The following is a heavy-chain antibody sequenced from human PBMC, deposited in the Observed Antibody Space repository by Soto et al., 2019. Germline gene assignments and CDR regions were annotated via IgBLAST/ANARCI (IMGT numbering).Heavy chain of an antibody. D-gene: IGHD2-15*01. V-gene: IGHV4-39*01. J-gene: IGHJ3*02. CDR1: GGSISSTSYY. CDR3: ASPYCSGGSCPRAFDI. CDR2: IYYSGST. Sequence: QLQLQESGPGLVKPSETLSLTCTVSGGSISSTSYYWGWIRQPPGKGLEWIGSIYYSGSTYYNPSLKGRVPISVDTSTNQFSLKLSSVTAADTAVYYCASPYCSGGSCPRAFDIWGQGTMVTISS.